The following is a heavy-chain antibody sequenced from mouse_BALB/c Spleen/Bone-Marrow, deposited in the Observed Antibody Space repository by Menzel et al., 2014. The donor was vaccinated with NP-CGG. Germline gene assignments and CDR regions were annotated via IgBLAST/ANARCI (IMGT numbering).Heavy chain of an antibody. V-gene: IGHV1S130*01. CDR1: GYIFTNSW. CDR2: IHPNSGNT. J-gene: IGHJ2*01. D-gene: IGHD2-14*01. CDR3: STRHRYAYYIDY. Sequence: QVQLQQSGPVLVRPGASVKLSCKASGYIFTNSWMHWAKPRPGQGLEWIGEIHPNSGNTNYNENFEGKATLTVEPSFTASYVILNSLPSADSPVYYCSTRHRYAYYIDYWSQGTPLTVSS.